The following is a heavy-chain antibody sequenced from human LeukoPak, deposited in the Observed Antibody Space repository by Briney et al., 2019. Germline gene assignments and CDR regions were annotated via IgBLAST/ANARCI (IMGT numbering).Heavy chain of an antibody. CDR2: IFYSGST. CDR1: GGSISSYY. CDR3: ARVGPSSWDYYYGMDV. Sequence: SETLSLTCTVSGGSISSYYWSWIRQPPGKGLEWIGYIFYSGSTNYNPSLRSRVTISLDTSKNQFSLKLSSVTAADTAVYYCARVGPSSWDYYYGMDVWGQGTTVTVSS. J-gene: IGHJ6*02. D-gene: IGHD6-13*01. V-gene: IGHV4-59*12.